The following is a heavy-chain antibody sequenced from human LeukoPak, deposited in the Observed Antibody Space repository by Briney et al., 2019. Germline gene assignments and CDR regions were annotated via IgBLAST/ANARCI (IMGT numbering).Heavy chain of an antibody. CDR3: ARRCSSWSSLDC. CDR2: IYYSGST. J-gene: IGHJ4*02. D-gene: IGHD6-13*01. CDR1: GGSISSYY. V-gene: IGHV4-59*01. Sequence: SETLSLTCTVSGGSISSYYWNWIRQSPGKGLEWIGYIYYSGSTHYNPSLKSRVTISIDTSKNQFSLKLTSVTAADTAVYYCARRCSSWSSLDCWVQGTLVTVSS.